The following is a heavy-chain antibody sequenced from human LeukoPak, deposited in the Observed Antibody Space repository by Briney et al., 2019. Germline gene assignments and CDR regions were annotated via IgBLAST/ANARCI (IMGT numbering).Heavy chain of an antibody. Sequence: GGSLRLSCAASGFTFSNHWMHWVRQAPGEGLMWLSRINSDGSTTSYAGYVKGRFTISRGNAKNTLYLQMNTLRAEDTAVYYCARETWGGLDYWGQGTLVTVSS. CDR1: GFTFSNHW. J-gene: IGHJ4*02. CDR3: ARETWGGLDY. D-gene: IGHD3-16*01. CDR2: INSDGSTT. V-gene: IGHV3-74*01.